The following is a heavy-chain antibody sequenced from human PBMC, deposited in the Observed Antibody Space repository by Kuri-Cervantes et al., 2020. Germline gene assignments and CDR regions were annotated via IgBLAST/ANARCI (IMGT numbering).Heavy chain of an antibody. J-gene: IGHJ1*01. CDR2: INLSGGNT. CDR3: ARFGDYVEYFQH. D-gene: IGHD4-17*01. Sequence: ASVKVSCKASGGTFSSYAISWVRQAPGQGLEWVGTINLSGGNTYYAHKYEGRVTMTRDTSTGTVYMELSSLRSEDTAVYYCARFGDYVEYFQHWGQGTLVTVSS. CDR1: GGTFSSYA. V-gene: IGHV1-46*01.